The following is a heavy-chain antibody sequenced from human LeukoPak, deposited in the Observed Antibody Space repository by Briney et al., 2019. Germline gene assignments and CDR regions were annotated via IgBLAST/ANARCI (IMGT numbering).Heavy chain of an antibody. CDR1: GFSFSPYS. CDR3: ARDTVGATDY. V-gene: IGHV3-48*01. Sequence: GGSLRLSCAASGFSFSPYSMNWLRQAPGKGLEWVSYIDSSSGTIYYADSVRGRFTISGDNAKNSLYLQMNSLRAEDTALYYCARDTVGATDYWGQGTLVTVSS. D-gene: IGHD1-26*01. J-gene: IGHJ4*02. CDR2: IDSSSGTI.